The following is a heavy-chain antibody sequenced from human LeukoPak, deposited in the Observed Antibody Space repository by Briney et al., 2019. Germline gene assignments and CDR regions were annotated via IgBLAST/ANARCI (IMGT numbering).Heavy chain of an antibody. CDR1: GYTFTSYD. Sequence: GASVKVSCKASGYTFTSYDINWVRQATGQGLEWMGWMNPNSGNTGYAQKFQGRVTITRNTSISTAYMELSSLRSEDTAVYYCARGLYSSGWHACVDCDYWGQGTLVTVSS. CDR2: MNPNSGNT. V-gene: IGHV1-8*03. J-gene: IGHJ4*02. D-gene: IGHD6-19*01. CDR3: ARGLYSSGWHACVDCDY.